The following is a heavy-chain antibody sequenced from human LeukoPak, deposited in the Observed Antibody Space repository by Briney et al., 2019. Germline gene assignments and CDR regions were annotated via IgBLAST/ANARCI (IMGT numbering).Heavy chain of an antibody. Sequence: ASVKVSCKASGHTFTSYYMHWVRQAPGQGLEWMAIINPSGGSTTYAQKFQGRVTMTRDTSTSTVYMELSSLRSEDTAVYYCARATAAGRRVDYWGQGTLVTVSS. D-gene: IGHD6-13*01. CDR1: GHTFTSYY. J-gene: IGHJ4*02. CDR3: ARATAAGRRVDY. V-gene: IGHV1-46*01. CDR2: INPSGGST.